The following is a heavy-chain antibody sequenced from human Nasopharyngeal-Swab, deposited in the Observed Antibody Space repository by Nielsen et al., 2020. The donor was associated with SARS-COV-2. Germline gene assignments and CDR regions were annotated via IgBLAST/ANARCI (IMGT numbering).Heavy chain of an antibody. D-gene: IGHD1-26*01. J-gene: IGHJ6*02. CDR1: NFIFSDYY. CDR2: INHSGST. CDR3: ARGYSGSYYLPVYYGMDV. V-gene: IGHV4-34*01. Sequence: GSLRLSCVASNFIFSDYYMSWIRQPPGKGLEWIGEINHSGSTNYNPSLKSRVTISVDTSKNQFSLKLSSVTAADTAVYYCARGYSGSYYLPVYYGMDVWGQGTTVTVSS.